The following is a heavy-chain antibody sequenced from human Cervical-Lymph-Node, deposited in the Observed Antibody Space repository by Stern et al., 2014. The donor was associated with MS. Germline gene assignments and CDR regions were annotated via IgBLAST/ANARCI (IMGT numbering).Heavy chain of an antibody. CDR3: AKDPTARRGVGWFDP. CDR2: ISYDGSNK. D-gene: IGHD3-10*01. V-gene: IGHV3-30*18. CDR1: GFTFSSYG. Sequence: VQLVESGGGVVQPGRSLRLSCAASGFTFSSYGMHWVRQAPGKGLEWVAVISYDGSNKYYADSVKGRFTISRDNSKNTLYLQMNSLRAEDTAVYYCAKDPTARRGVGWFDPWGQGTLVTVSS. J-gene: IGHJ5*02.